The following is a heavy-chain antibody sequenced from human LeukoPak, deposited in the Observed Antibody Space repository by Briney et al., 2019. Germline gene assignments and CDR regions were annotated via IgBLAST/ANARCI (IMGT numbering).Heavy chain of an antibody. CDR1: GFTFSSYG. J-gene: IGHJ4*02. CDR3: AKDSANTIFGVVTTLFDY. V-gene: IGHV3-30*02. D-gene: IGHD3-3*01. CDR2: IRYDGSNK. Sequence: GGSLRLSCAASGFTFSSYGMQWVRQAPGKGLEWAAFIRYDGSNKYYADSVKGRFTISRDNSKNTLYLQMNSLRAEDTAVYYCAKDSANTIFGVVTTLFDYWRQGTLVTVCS.